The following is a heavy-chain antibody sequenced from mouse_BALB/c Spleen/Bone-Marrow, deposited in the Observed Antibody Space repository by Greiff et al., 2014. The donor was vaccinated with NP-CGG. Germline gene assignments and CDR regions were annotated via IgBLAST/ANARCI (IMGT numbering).Heavy chain of an antibody. CDR2: IDPANGNT. J-gene: IGHJ2*01. D-gene: IGHD1-1*01. CDR1: GYNIKDTY. Sequence: EVQLQQSGAELVKPGASVKLSCTASGYNIKDTYMHWVKQRPEQGLEWIGRIDPANGNTKYDQKFKGKATITADTSSNTAYLQLSSLSAEDSSVYYFARYYYCISYFDYWGQGTTLAVSS. V-gene: IGHV14-3*02. CDR3: ARYYYCISYFDY.